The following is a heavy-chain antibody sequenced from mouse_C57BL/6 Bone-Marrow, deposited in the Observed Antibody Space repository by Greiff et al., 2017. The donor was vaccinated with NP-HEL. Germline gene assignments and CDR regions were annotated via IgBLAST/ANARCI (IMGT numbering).Heavy chain of an antibody. D-gene: IGHD3-2*02. V-gene: IGHV1-76*01. CDR1: GYTFTDYY. J-gene: IGHJ4*01. CDR2: IYPGSGNT. Sequence: VQRVESGAELVRPGASVKLSCKASGYTFTDYYINWVKQRPGQGLEWIARIYPGSGNTYYNEKFKGKATLTAEKSSSTAYMQLSSLTSEDSAVYFCASPRQLRLRSYAMDYWGQGTSVTVSS. CDR3: ASPRQLRLRSYAMDY.